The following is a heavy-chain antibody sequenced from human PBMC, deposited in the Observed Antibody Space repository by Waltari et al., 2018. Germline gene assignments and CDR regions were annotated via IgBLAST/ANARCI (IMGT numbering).Heavy chain of an antibody. V-gene: IGHV1-2*06. D-gene: IGHD3-10*01. CDR1: GYTFTGYY. CDR2: INPNSGGT. J-gene: IGHJ4*02. CDR3: ARVRGSGSYYKYYFDY. Sequence: QVQLVQSGAEVKKPGASVKVSCKASGYTFTGYYMPWVRQAPGQGLEWMGRINPNSGGTNYAQKFQGRVTMTRDTSISTAYMELSRLRSDDTAVYYCARVRGSGSYYKYYFDYWGQGTLVTVSS.